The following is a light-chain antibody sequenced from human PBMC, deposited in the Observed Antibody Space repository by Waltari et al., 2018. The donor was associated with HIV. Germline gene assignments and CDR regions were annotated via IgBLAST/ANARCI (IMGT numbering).Light chain of an antibody. CDR3: QAWDSDTLV. V-gene: IGLV3-1*01. Sequence: SFDLTQPPSVSVSQGQTASITCSGHKLGEKYASWYQQRPGQSPKMIIYQDSRRPSGIPDRFSGSNSGNIATLTISGTQAMDEADYYCQAWDSDTLVFGGGTKLTVL. CDR2: QDS. CDR1: KLGEKY. J-gene: IGLJ2*01.